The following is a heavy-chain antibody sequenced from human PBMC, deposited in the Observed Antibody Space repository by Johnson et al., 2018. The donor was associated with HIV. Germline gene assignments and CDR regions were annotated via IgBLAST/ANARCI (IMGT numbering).Heavy chain of an antibody. V-gene: IGHV3-20*04. CDR3: ARDPPPRSSGSDAFDI. J-gene: IGHJ3*02. Sequence: VQLVESGGGVVRPGGSLRLSCAASGFTFDDYGMSWVRQAPGKGLEWVSGINWNGGSTGYADSVKGRFTISRDNAKNSLYLQMNSLRADATDLHYCARDPPPRSSGSDAFDIWGQGTMVSVSS. D-gene: IGHD6-19*01. CDR2: INWNGGST. CDR1: GFTFDDYG.